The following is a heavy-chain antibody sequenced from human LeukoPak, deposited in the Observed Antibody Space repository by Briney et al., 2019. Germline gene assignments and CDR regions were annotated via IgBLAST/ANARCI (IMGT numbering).Heavy chain of an antibody. Sequence: SETQSLTCTVSGASLSSYYCSWIRQSPGKGLEWIGLISYSGSTKYNSSLESRVTISTDTSKSQCSLKLSSVTAADTAVYYCVRGAGWLPDYWGQGTLVTVSS. V-gene: IGHV4-59*01. CDR2: ISYSGST. D-gene: IGHD5-24*01. J-gene: IGHJ4*02. CDR3: VRGAGWLPDY. CDR1: GASLSSYY.